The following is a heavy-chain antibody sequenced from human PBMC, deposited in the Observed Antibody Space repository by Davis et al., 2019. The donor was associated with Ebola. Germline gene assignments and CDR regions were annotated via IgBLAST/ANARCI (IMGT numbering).Heavy chain of an antibody. V-gene: IGHV3-21*01. CDR1: GFAFSGYG. Sequence: GESLKISCAASGFAFSGYGMNWVRQAPGKGLEWVASISSNSRDVYYAASVKGRFTISRDNSKQSLYLQMNGLRAEDTAVYYCAGFFDYWGQGSLVSVSS. J-gene: IGHJ4*02. CDR2: ISSNSRDV. CDR3: AGFFDY.